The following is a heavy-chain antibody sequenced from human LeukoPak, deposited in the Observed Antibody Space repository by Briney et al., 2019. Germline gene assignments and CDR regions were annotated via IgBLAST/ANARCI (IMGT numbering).Heavy chain of an antibody. CDR2: IYYSGST. CDR3: ARLVHYDILTGYSYYFDS. J-gene: IGHJ4*02. V-gene: IGHV4-59*01. CDR1: GGSIRSYY. Sequence: SETLSLTCTVSGGSIRSYYWIWIRQPPGKGLEWMGYIYYSGSTNYNPSLKSRVTISVDTSKNQFSLKLSSVTAADTAVYYCARLVHYDILTGYSYYFDSWGQGTLVTVSS. D-gene: IGHD3-9*01.